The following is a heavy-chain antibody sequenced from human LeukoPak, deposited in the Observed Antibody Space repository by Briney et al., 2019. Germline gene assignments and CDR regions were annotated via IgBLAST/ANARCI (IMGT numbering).Heavy chain of an antibody. J-gene: IGHJ5*02. CDR1: GGSFSGYY. CDR3: ARHLIVVVPAASAWGDWFDP. Sequence: SETLSLTCAVYGGSFSGYYRSWIRQPPGKGLEWIGEINHSGSTNYNPSLKSRVTISVDTSKNQFSLKLSSVTAADTAVYYCARHLIVVVPAASAWGDWFDPWGQGTLVTVSS. D-gene: IGHD2-2*01. V-gene: IGHV4-34*01. CDR2: INHSGST.